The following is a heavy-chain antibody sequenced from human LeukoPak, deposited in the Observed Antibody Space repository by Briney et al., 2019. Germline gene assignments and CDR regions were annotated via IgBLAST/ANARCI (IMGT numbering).Heavy chain of an antibody. Sequence: PGGSQRHFCAASGVTFSGYAMSWARQAPGKGLEWVSAVSGSGGSTYYADSVKGRFTISRDNSKNTLYLQMNSLRAEDTAVYYCAKGSPNNRHGYVDYWGQGTLVTVSS. CDR3: AKGSPNNRHGYVDY. V-gene: IGHV3-23*01. D-gene: IGHD1/OR15-1a*01. J-gene: IGHJ4*02. CDR1: GVTFSGYA. CDR2: VSGSGGST.